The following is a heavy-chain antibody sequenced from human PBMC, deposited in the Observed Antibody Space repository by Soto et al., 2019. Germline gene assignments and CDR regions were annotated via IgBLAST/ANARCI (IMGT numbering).Heavy chain of an antibody. D-gene: IGHD6-13*01. CDR2: ISWNSAAM. V-gene: IGHV3-9*01. Sequence: GGSLRLSCAASGFTFDDYAMHWVRQAPGKGLEWVSGISWNSAAMGYADSVKGRFTISRDSAKSSLYLQMNSLRAEDTALYFCAKKGPARYSSAWSENYFDHWGQGTLVTVSS. CDR3: AKKGPARYSSAWSENYFDH. CDR1: GFTFDDYA. J-gene: IGHJ4*02.